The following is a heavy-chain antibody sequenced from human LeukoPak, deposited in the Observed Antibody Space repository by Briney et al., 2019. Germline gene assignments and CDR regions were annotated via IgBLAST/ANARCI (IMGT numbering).Heavy chain of an antibody. CDR3: ARRPGIADFDY. Sequence: GRSLRLSCAASGFTFSSYGMHWVRQAPGKGLEWVAVIWFDGSYKYYADSVKGRFTISRDNAKNSLYLQMNSLRAEDTAVYYCARRPGIADFDYWGQGTLVTVSS. V-gene: IGHV3-33*01. J-gene: IGHJ4*02. D-gene: IGHD6-13*01. CDR1: GFTFSSYG. CDR2: IWFDGSYK.